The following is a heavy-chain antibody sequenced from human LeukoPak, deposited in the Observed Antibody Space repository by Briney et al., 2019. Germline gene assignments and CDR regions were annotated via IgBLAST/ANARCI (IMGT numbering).Heavy chain of an antibody. CDR3: AREMVRGVIDYYYYYMDV. CDR2: IYSGGST. D-gene: IGHD3-10*01. Sequence: QAGGSLRLSCAASGFTVSSNYMSWVRQAPGKGLEWVSVIYSGGSTYYADSVKGRSTISRDNSKNTLYLQMNSLRAEDTAVYYCAREMVRGVIDYYYYYMDVWGKGTTVTVSS. J-gene: IGHJ6*03. V-gene: IGHV3-53*05. CDR1: GFTVSSNY.